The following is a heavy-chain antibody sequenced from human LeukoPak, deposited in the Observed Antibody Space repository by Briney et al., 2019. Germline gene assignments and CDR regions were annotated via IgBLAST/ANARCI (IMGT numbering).Heavy chain of an antibody. CDR1: GFTFSSYA. Sequence: GRSLRLSCAASGFTFSSYAMHWVRQAPGKGLEWVAVISYDGSNKYYADSVKGRFTISRDNSKNTLYLQMNSLRAEDTAVYYCARGYSWNYAPFDYWGQGTLVTVSS. V-gene: IGHV3-30-3*01. J-gene: IGHJ4*02. CDR2: ISYDGSNK. CDR3: ARGYSWNYAPFDY. D-gene: IGHD1-7*01.